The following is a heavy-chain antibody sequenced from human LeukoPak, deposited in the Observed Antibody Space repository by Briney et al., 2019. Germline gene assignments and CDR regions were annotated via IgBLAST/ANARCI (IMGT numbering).Heavy chain of an antibody. V-gene: IGHV3-30*18. CDR2: ISYDGSNK. D-gene: IGHD3-10*01. J-gene: IGHJ6*03. CDR1: GFTFSSYG. Sequence: PGRSLRLSCAASGFTFSSYGMHWVRQAPGKGLEWVAVISYDGSNKYYADSVKGRFTISRDNSENTLYLQMNSLRAEDTAVYYCAKGGGGPYYYYYYMDVWGKGTTVTVSS. CDR3: AKGGGGPYYYYYYMDV.